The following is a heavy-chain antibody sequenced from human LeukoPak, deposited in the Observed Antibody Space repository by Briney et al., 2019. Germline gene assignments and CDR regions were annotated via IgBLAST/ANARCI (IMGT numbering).Heavy chain of an antibody. J-gene: IGHJ3*02. V-gene: IGHV3-33*01. CDR2: IWYDGSNK. CDR3: ARDALGGGAFDI. CDR1: GFTFSSYG. Sequence: GGSLRLSCAASGFTFSSYGMHWVRQAPGKGLEWVAVIWYDGSNKYYADSVKGRFTIFRDNSKNTLYLQMNSLRAEDTAVYYCARDALGGGAFDIWGQGTMVTVSS.